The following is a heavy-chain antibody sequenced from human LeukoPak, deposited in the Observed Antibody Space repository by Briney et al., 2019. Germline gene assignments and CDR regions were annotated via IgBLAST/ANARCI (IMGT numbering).Heavy chain of an antibody. J-gene: IGHJ5*02. D-gene: IGHD3-10*01. Sequence: GGSLRLSCAASGFTFSSYSMNWVRQAPGKGLEWVSSISSSSSYIYYADSVKGRFTISRDNAKNSLYLQMNSPRAEDTAVYYCARGLEEGFGELTYNWFDPWGQGTLVTVSS. V-gene: IGHV3-21*04. CDR3: ARGLEEGFGELTYNWFDP. CDR1: GFTFSSYS. CDR2: ISSSSSYI.